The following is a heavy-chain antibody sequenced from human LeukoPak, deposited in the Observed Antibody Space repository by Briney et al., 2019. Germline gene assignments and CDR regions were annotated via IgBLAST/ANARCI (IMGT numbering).Heavy chain of an antibody. CDR3: AREDMPSYYGSGSYYPDY. V-gene: IGHV1-2*02. Sequence: LWASVKVSCKASGYTFTGYYMHWVRQAPGQGLEWMGWINPNSGGTNYAQKFQGRVTMTRDTSISTAYMELSRLRSDDTAVYYCAREDMPSYYGSGSYYPDYWGQGTLVTVSS. J-gene: IGHJ4*02. CDR2: INPNSGGT. D-gene: IGHD3-10*01. CDR1: GYTFTGYY.